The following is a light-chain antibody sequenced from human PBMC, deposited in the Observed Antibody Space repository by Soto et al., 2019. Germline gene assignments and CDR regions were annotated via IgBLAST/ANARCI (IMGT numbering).Light chain of an antibody. V-gene: IGKV3-20*01. Sequence: EIVLTQSPGTLSLSPGERAILSCRASQSVSSSYLAWYQQKPGQAPRLLIYGASSRATGIPDRFSGSGSGTDFTLTISRLEPEDFAVYYCQQYGSSPPWTFGQGTKVDNK. CDR3: QQYGSSPPWT. CDR1: QSVSSSY. J-gene: IGKJ1*01. CDR2: GAS.